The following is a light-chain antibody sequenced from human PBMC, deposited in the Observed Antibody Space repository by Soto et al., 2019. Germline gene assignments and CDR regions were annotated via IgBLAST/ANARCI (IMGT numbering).Light chain of an antibody. J-gene: IGKJ1*01. CDR2: AAS. Sequence: DIQMTQSPSSVSASVGDRVIITCRASQGMSRWLAWYQQKPGKAPNLLIYAASTFQTGVPSMFRCSGSDPDFTLTLSSLQPEDFATYYFQQANSLPWTSGQGTKLEIK. CDR3: QQANSLPWT. CDR1: QGMSRW. V-gene: IGKV1-12*01.